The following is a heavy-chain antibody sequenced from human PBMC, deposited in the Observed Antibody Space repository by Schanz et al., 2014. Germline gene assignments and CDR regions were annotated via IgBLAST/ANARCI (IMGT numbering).Heavy chain of an antibody. CDR2: ISGTTTYT. CDR3: ASPSGYSDYGTYFDF. V-gene: IGHV3-11*03. CDR1: GFTVSSNH. D-gene: IGHD5-12*01. Sequence: VQLLESGGGLVQPGGSLRLSCAVSGFTVSSNHMSWVRQAPGKGLEWVSYISGTTTYTNYADSVKGRFTISRDNAKISLYLQMNSLRTEDTAVYYCASPSGYSDYGTYFDFWGQGTLVTVSS. J-gene: IGHJ4*02.